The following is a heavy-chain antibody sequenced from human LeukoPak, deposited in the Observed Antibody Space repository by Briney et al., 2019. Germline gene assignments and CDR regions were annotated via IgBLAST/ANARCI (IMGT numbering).Heavy chain of an antibody. V-gene: IGHV1-2*02. CDR1: GYTFTGYY. J-gene: IGHJ4*02. CDR3: ARARPGYYFDY. CDR2: INPNSGGT. Sequence: ASVKVSCKASGYTFTGYYMHWVRQAPGQGLEWMGWINPNSGGTNYAQKFQGRVTITADKSTSTAYMELSSLRSEDTAVYYCARARPGYYFDYWGQGTLVTVSS. D-gene: IGHD6-6*01.